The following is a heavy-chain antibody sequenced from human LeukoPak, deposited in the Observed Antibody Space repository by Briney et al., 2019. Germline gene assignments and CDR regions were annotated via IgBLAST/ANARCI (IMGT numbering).Heavy chain of an antibody. CDR1: GGSISSSSYY. V-gene: IGHV4-39*01. CDR2: IYYSGST. D-gene: IGHD3-9*01. J-gene: IGHJ3*02. CDR3: ARSFDWYHHDVFDI. Sequence: PSETLSLTCTVPGGSISSSSYYWGWIRQPPGKGLEWIGSIYYSGSTYYSPSLRSRVTISVDTSKNQFSLKLSSVTAADTAVYYCARSFDWYHHDVFDIWGQGTMVTVS.